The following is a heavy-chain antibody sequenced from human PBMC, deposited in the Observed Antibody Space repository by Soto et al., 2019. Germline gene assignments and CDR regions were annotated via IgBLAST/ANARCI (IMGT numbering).Heavy chain of an antibody. D-gene: IGHD3-3*01. CDR3: ATGYYDLWSIPDAFDI. J-gene: IGHJ3*02. V-gene: IGHV1-8*01. CDR2: MNPNRGNT. Sequence: ASLKVSCKASGYTSTSYDINWVRQATGQGLEWMGWMNPNRGNTGYAQKFQGRVTMPRNTSISTAYMELGSLRSEGTAVYYCATGYYDLWSIPDAFDIWGQGRMVTVSS. CDR1: GYTSTSYD.